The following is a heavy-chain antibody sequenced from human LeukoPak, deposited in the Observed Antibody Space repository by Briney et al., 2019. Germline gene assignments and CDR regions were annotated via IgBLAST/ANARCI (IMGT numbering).Heavy chain of an antibody. Sequence: PSETLSLTCTVSGGSISSYYWSWIRQPAGKGLEWIGRIYTSGSTNYNPSLKSRVTMSVDTSKNQFSLKLSSVTAADTAVYYCARDLAVAGYYYYYYMDVWGKGTTVTVSS. D-gene: IGHD6-19*01. V-gene: IGHV4-4*07. CDR3: ARDLAVAGYYYYYYMDV. CDR2: IYTSGST. CDR1: GGSISSYY. J-gene: IGHJ6*03.